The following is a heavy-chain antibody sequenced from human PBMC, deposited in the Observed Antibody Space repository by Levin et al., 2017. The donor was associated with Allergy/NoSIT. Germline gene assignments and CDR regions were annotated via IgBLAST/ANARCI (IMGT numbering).Heavy chain of an antibody. CDR3: TSDDI. Sequence: GESLKISCVASGFRFSTYWMSWVRQAPGKGLEWVANIKQDGAEKYYVDSVKGRFTISRDNAKNSLYLQMNSLRDGDTAVYYCTSDDIWGQGTMVTVSS. CDR1: GFRFSTYW. D-gene: IGHD3-10*01. CDR2: IKQDGAEK. V-gene: IGHV3-7*01. J-gene: IGHJ3*02.